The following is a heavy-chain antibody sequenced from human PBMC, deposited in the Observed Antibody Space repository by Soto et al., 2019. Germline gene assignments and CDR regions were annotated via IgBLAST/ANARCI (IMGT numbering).Heavy chain of an antibody. D-gene: IGHD3-16*01. V-gene: IGHV6-1*01. J-gene: IGHJ4*02. CDR1: GDSVSGNSAA. CDR2: TYYRSRWYN. Sequence: SQTLSLTCAISGDSVSGNSAAWNWIRQSPSGGLEWLGRTYYRSRWYNDYAVSVKSRITVTPDTSKNQFSLHLNSVTPEDTAVYYCAREFTYYVSRDSYLDYWGQGALVTVSS. CDR3: AREFTYYVSRDSYLDY.